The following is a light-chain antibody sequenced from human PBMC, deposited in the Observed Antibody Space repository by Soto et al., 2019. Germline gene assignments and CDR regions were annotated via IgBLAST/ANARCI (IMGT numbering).Light chain of an antibody. CDR2: TAS. J-gene: IGKJ1*01. Sequence: DIQMTQSPSTLSASVGDRVTISCRASQNIDTWLAWYQQRPGEAPRLLIYTASNLESGVPSRFSGSGSGTDFTLTITSLQPDDCATYFCQQYSDYSRAFGQGTKLEIK. CDR3: QQYSDYSRA. CDR1: QNIDTW. V-gene: IGKV1-5*03.